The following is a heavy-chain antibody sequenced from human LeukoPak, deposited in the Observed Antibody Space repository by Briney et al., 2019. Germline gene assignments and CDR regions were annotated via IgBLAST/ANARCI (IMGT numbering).Heavy chain of an antibody. V-gene: IGHV3-23*01. J-gene: IGHJ4*02. CDR2: ISVSGNT. CDR1: GFTLSSYA. Sequence: GGSLRLSCAASGFTLSSYAMSWVRQGPGKGLEWVSAISVSGNTYHADSVKGRFTISRDNAKNSLYLQMNSLRAEDTAVYYCARGPLPDYWGQGTLVTVSS. CDR3: ARGPLPDY.